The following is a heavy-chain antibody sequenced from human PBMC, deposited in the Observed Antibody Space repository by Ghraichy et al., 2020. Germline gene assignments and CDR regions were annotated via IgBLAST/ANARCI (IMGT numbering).Heavy chain of an antibody. V-gene: IGHV3-15*07. D-gene: IGHD1-26*01. CDR3: TTFGSYSLPDSNFDY. Sequence: GGSLRLSCAASGFTFSNAWMNWVRQAPGKGLEWVGRIKSKTDDGTTDYAAPVKGRFTISRDDSKNTLYLQMNSLKTEDTAVYYCTTFGSYSLPDSNFDYWGQGTLVTVSS. J-gene: IGHJ4*02. CDR1: GFTFSNAW. CDR2: IKSKTDDGTT.